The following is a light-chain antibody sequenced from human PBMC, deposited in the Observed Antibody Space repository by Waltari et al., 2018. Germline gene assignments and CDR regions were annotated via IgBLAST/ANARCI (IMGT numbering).Light chain of an antibody. CDR3: CSYAGNYIWV. CDR1: SRDIGRYDL. V-gene: IGLV2-23*02. Sequence: QSALTQPASVSGSPGQSVTISCTGASRDIGRYDLVSWYQQHPGNAPKLIICDVSKRPSGVSDRFSGSKSGDTASLTISGLQFEDEADYYCCSYAGNYIWVFGGGTRLTVL. J-gene: IGLJ3*02. CDR2: DVS.